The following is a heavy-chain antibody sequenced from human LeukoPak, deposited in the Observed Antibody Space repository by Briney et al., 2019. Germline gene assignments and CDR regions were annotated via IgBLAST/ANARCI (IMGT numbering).Heavy chain of an antibody. V-gene: IGHV3-30-3*01. CDR3: ARGSWFDP. J-gene: IGHJ5*02. CDR1: GFTFSSYA. CDR2: ISYDGSNK. Sequence: GRSLRLSCAASGFTFSSYAMHWVRQAPGTGLEWVAVISYDGSNKYYADSVKGRFTISRDNSKNTLYLQMNSLRAEDTAVYYCARGSWFDPWGQGTLVTVSS.